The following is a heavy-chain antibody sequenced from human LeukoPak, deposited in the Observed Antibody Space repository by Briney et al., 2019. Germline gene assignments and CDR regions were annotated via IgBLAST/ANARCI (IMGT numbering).Heavy chain of an antibody. V-gene: IGHV1-24*01. J-gene: IGHJ3*02. CDR1: GYTLTELS. Sequence: ASVKVSCKVSGYTLTELSMRWVRQAPGKGLEWMGGFDPEDGETIYAQKFQGRVTMTEDTSTDTAYMELSSLRSEDTAVYYCATQRITMVRGVIITEAFDIWGQGTVVTVSS. CDR2: FDPEDGET. CDR3: ATQRITMVRGVIITEAFDI. D-gene: IGHD3-10*01.